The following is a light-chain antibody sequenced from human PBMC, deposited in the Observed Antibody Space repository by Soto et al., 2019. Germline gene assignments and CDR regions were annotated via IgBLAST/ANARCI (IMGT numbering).Light chain of an antibody. CDR3: QQYNKWPT. CDR1: QSVRSN. J-gene: IGKJ1*01. V-gene: IGKV3-15*01. CDR2: GAS. Sequence: EIVMTQSPATLSVSPGDRATLSCRANQSVRSNLAWYQQRPGQAPRLLIYGASTRATGIPARFSGSGSGTEFTLTISSLQSEDFAVYYCQQYNKWPTFGQGTKVDIK.